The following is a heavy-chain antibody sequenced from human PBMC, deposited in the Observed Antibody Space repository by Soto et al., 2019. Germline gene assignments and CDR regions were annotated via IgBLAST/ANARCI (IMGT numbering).Heavy chain of an antibody. V-gene: IGHV5-10-1*01. CDR1: GYSFTSYW. Sequence: HGESLKISCKGSGYSFTSYWISWVRQMPGKGLEWMGRIDPSDSYANYSPSFQGHVTISADKSISTAYLQWSSLKASDTAMYYCARAPALGLYYYGMDVWGQGTTVTVSS. J-gene: IGHJ6*02. D-gene: IGHD2-2*01. CDR3: ARAPALGLYYYGMDV. CDR2: IDPSDSYA.